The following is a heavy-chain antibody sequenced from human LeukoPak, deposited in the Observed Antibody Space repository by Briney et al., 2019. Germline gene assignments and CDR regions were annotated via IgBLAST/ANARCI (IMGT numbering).Heavy chain of an antibody. D-gene: IGHD2-2*01. V-gene: IGHV4-34*01. CDR1: GGSFSGYY. J-gene: IGHJ4*02. CDR3: ARDTKGFDY. CDR2: INHSGNT. Sequence: SETLSLSCVVYGGSFSGYYWSWIRQPPGKALEVIREINHSGNTNYNPSLKSRVTISVDTSKNQFSLKLSSVTATDTAVYFCARDTKGFDYWGQGTLVTVSS.